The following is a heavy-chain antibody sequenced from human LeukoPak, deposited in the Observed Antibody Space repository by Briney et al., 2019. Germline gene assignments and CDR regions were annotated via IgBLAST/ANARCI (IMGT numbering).Heavy chain of an antibody. V-gene: IGHV4-39*07. CDR2: IYYSGST. J-gene: IGHJ6*03. Sequence: SETLSLTCTVSGGSISGTSYYWGWLRQPPGKGLEWIGSIYYSGSTYYNPSLKSRVTISVDTSKNQFSLKLSSVTAADTAVYYCARVRSPYYYYYYMDVWGKGTTVTVSS. CDR1: GGSISGTSYY. CDR3: ARVRSPYYYYYYMDV. D-gene: IGHD5-24*01.